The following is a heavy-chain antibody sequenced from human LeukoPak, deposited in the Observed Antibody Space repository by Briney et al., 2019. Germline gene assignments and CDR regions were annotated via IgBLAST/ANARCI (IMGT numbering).Heavy chain of an antibody. Sequence: GGSLRLSCAASGFTFSDYYINWIRQAPGKGLEWVSHISSSGRLMQYADSVKGRFTITRDNAQNFMSLQMNSRKPEDTAVYYCARDTNNGLDVWGRGTTVTVSS. CDR3: ARDTNNGLDV. D-gene: IGHD1-14*01. J-gene: IGHJ6*02. V-gene: IGHV3-11*01. CDR2: ISSSGRLM. CDR1: GFTFSDYY.